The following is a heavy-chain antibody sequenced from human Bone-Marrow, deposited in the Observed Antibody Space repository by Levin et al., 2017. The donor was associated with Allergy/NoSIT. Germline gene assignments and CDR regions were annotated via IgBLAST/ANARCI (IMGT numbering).Heavy chain of an antibody. CDR1: GFTFSSYG. CDR3: ARDGMVYAHNWYFDL. Sequence: GGSLRLSCAASGFTFSSYGMHWVRQAPGKGLEWVAVIWYDGSNKYYADSVKGRFTISRDNSKNTLYLQMNSLRAEDTAVYYCARDGMVYAHNWYFDLWGRGTLVTVSS. J-gene: IGHJ2*01. D-gene: IGHD2-8*01. CDR2: IWYDGSNK. V-gene: IGHV3-33*01.